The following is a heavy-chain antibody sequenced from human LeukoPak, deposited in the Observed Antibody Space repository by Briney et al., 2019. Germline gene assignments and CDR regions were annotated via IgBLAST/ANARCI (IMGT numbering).Heavy chain of an antibody. J-gene: IGHJ6*02. Sequence: ASVKVSCKASGYTFTSYAMHWVRQAPGQRLEWMGWIDAGNGNTKYSQKFQGRVTITRDTSASTAYMELSSLRSEDTAVYYCAREGVWLVRYYYYYGMDVWGQGTTVTVSS. V-gene: IGHV1-3*01. D-gene: IGHD6-19*01. CDR3: AREGVWLVRYYYYYGMDV. CDR2: IDAGNGNT. CDR1: GYTFTSYA.